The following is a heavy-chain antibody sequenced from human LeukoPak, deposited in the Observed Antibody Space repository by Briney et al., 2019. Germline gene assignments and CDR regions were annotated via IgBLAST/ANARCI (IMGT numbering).Heavy chain of an antibody. V-gene: IGHV3-48*04. J-gene: IGHJ5*02. D-gene: IGHD3-22*01. Sequence: QAGGSLRLSCAASGFTFSSYAMNWVRQAPGKGLEWVSYISSSSSTIYYADSVKGRFTISRDNAKNSLYLQMNSLRAEDTAVYYCARDKGHYYDSSGYYLSWGQGTLVTVSS. CDR1: GFTFSSYA. CDR2: ISSSSSTI. CDR3: ARDKGHYYDSSGYYLS.